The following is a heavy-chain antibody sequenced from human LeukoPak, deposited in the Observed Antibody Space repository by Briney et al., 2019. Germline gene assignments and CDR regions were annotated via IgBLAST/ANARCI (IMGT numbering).Heavy chain of an antibody. J-gene: IGHJ4*02. CDR2: FYTSGTP. CDR1: GGSISRGSYF. V-gene: IGHV4-61*02. CDR3: ATTSGYSSSWYLYY. Sequence: SETLSLTCTVSGGSISRGSYFWSWIRQPAGKGLEWIGRFYTSGTPNYNPSLKSRVTISVDTSRNQFSLKLSSVTAADTAVYYCATTSGYSSSWYLYYWGQGTLVTVSS. D-gene: IGHD6-13*01.